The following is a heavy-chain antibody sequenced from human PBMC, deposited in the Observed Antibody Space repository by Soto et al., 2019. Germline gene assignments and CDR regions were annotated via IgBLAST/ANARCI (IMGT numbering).Heavy chain of an antibody. Sequence: SETLSLTCAVSGGSISSSNWWSWVRQPPGKGLEWIGEIYHSGSTNYNPSLKSRVTISVDKSKNQFSLKLSSVTAADTAVYYCARVPQPWHDAFDIWGQGTMVTVSS. CDR1: GGSISSSNW. V-gene: IGHV4-4*02. J-gene: IGHJ3*02. CDR3: ARVPQPWHDAFDI. CDR2: IYHSGST.